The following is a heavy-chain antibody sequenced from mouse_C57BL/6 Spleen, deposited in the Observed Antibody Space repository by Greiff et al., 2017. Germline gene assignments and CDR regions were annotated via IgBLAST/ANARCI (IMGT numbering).Heavy chain of an antibody. CDR1: GFTFSSYA. CDR2: ISSGGDYI. J-gene: IGHJ1*03. Sequence: DVMLVESGEGLVKPGGSLKLSCAASGFTFSSYAMSWVRQTPEKRLEWVAYISSGGDYIYYADTVKGRFTISSDNARNTLYLQMSRLKSEDTAMYYCTRLTGLYWYFDVWGTGTTVTVSS. V-gene: IGHV5-9-1*02. D-gene: IGHD4-1*01. CDR3: TRLTGLYWYFDV.